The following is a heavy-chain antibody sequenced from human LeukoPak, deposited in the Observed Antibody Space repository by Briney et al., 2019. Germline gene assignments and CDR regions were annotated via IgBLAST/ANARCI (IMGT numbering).Heavy chain of an antibody. Sequence: LRLSCAASGFTFSSYEMNWVRQPPGKGLEWIGEINHSGSTNYNPSLKSRVTISVDTSKNQFSLKLSSVTAADTAVYYCARRKYYYGSGSYPLSPWGQGTLVTVSS. CDR1: GFTFSSYE. CDR3: ARRKYYYGSGSYPLSP. CDR2: INHSGST. J-gene: IGHJ5*02. V-gene: IGHV4-34*01. D-gene: IGHD3-10*01.